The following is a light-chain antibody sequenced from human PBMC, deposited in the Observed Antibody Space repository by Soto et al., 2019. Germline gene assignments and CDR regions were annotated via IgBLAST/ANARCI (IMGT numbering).Light chain of an antibody. CDR2: LNSDGSH. Sequence: QLVLTQSPSASASLGASVKLTCTLSSGHSSYAIAWHQQQPEKGPRYLMKLNSDGSHSKGDGIPDRFSGSSSGAERYLTISSLQSEDEADYYCQTGLRVFGGGTKLTVL. CDR1: SGHSSYA. J-gene: IGLJ2*01. CDR3: QTGLRV. V-gene: IGLV4-69*01.